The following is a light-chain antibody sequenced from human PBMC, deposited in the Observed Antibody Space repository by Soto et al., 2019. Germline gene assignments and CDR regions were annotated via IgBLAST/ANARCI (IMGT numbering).Light chain of an antibody. CDR3: GSYTSSLYV. CDR2: EVS. Sequence: SALTQPASVSGSPGQSITISCTGTSSDVGGYNYVSWYQQHPGKAPKLMIYEVSNRPSGVSDRFSGSKSGNTASLTISGLQAEDEGDYYCGSYTSSLYVFGTGTKATVL. V-gene: IGLV2-14*01. CDR1: SSDVGGYNY. J-gene: IGLJ1*01.